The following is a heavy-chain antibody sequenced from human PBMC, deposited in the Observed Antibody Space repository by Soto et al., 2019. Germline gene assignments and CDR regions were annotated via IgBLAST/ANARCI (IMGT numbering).Heavy chain of an antibody. CDR2: IYYSGST. D-gene: IGHD3-3*01. Sequence: SETLSLTCTVSGGSISSGDYYWSWIRQPPGKGLEWIGYIYYSGSTYYNPSLKSRVTISVDTSKNQFSLKLSSVTAADTAVYYCARLSITIFGVAPNWFDPWGQGTLVTVSS. J-gene: IGHJ5*02. CDR1: GGSISSGDYY. V-gene: IGHV4-30-4*01. CDR3: ARLSITIFGVAPNWFDP.